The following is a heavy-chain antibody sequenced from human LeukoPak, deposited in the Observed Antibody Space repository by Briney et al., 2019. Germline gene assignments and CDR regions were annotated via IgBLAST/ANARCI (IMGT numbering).Heavy chain of an antibody. J-gene: IGHJ4*02. Sequence: GGSLRLSCAASGSTFSSYWMSWVRQAPGKGLEWVANIKQDGSEKYYVDSVKGRFTISRDNAKNSLYLQMNSLRAEDTAVYYCARYEGGTFDYWGQGTLVTVSS. D-gene: IGHD3-16*01. V-gene: IGHV3-7*01. CDR3: ARYEGGTFDY. CDR2: IKQDGSEK. CDR1: GSTFSSYW.